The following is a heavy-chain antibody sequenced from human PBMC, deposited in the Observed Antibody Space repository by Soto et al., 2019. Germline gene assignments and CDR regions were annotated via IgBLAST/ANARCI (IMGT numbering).Heavy chain of an antibody. CDR1: GFTFSSYS. Sequence: EVQLVESGGGLVKPGGSLRLSCAASGFTFSSYSMNWVRQAPGKGLEWVSSISSSSSYIYYADSVKGRFTISRDNAKNLLYLQMNRLRAEDTTVYYCARARGAVTTLVDYWGQGTLVTVSS. CDR2: ISSSSSYI. D-gene: IGHD4-17*01. CDR3: ARARGAVTTLVDY. V-gene: IGHV3-21*01. J-gene: IGHJ4*02.